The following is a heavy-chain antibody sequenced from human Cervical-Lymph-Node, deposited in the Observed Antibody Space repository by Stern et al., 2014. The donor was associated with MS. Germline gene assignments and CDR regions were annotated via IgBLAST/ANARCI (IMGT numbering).Heavy chain of an antibody. CDR3: ARMWAVQGPRGNLPGYFQH. J-gene: IGHJ1*01. V-gene: IGHV5-51*01. Sequence: VQLVQSGAEVKKPGESLKISCKGSGYSFTNYWIGWVRQMPGKGLEWMGIIYPDDSDTRYSPSFQGQVTISADRSINTAYLQWSSLKASDTAMYDGARMWAVQGPRGNLPGYFQHWGQGTLVTVSS. CDR2: IYPDDSDT. CDR1: GYSFTNYW. D-gene: IGHD3-10*01.